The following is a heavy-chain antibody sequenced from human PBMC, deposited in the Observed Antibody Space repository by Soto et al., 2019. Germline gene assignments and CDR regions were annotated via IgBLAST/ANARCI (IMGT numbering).Heavy chain of an antibody. CDR3: TTSSGRTQGSSWNH. J-gene: IGHJ4*02. CDR1: GFTFSYAW. D-gene: IGHD1-1*01. V-gene: IGHV3-15*01. CDR2: IKRKTDGGTT. Sequence: SGGGLVTPGESLRLSCAASGFTFSYAWMSWVRQAPGTGLEWVGRIKRKTDGGTTDYAAPVKGRFTISRDDSINTLYLQMNSLKTEDTAVYYCTTSSGRTQGSSWNHWGQGTLVTVSS.